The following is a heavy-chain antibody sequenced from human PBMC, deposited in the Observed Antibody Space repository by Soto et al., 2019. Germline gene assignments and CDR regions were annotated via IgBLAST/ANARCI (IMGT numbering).Heavy chain of an antibody. CDR1: AGSISSYW. CDR2: IYYSGST. Sequence: PSETLCLTCTVSAGSISSYWWIWIRQPPGKGLEWIGYIYYSGSTNYNPALKSRGTISVDTYNNHFSLKLSSVTAADTAVYYCARHLGTWGIQLWLLDYWGQGTLVT. D-gene: IGHD5-18*01. V-gene: IGHV4-59*08. J-gene: IGHJ4*02. CDR3: ARHLGTWGIQLWLLDY.